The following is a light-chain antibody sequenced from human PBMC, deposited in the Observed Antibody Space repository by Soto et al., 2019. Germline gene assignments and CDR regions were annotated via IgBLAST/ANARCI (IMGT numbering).Light chain of an antibody. J-gene: IGLJ1*01. CDR1: SSSIGAGFD. CDR2: GTT. CDR3: QSYDTSLGGYYV. Sequence: QSVLTQPPSVSGAPGQRVTISCTGSSSSIGAGFDVHWFRHFPGTAPKLLIYGTTNRPSGVPDRFSGSKSGASASLAITGLQAEDEADYYCQSYDTSLGGYYVFGTGTKVT. V-gene: IGLV1-40*01.